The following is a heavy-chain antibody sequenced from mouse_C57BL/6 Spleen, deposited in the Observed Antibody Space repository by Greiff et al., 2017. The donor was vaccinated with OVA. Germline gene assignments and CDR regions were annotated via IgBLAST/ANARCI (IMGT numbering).Heavy chain of an antibody. CDR2: INPYYGST. CDR3: AYEYGYYFDY. J-gene: IGHJ2*01. CDR1: GYSFTDYN. V-gene: IGHV1-39*01. D-gene: IGHD2-4*01. Sequence: EVQLQQSGPELVKPGASVKISCKASGYSFTDYNMNWVKQSHGKSLEWIGVINPYYGSTSYNQKFKGKATLTVDQSSSTAFMQLNSLTSEDSAVYYWAYEYGYYFDYWGQGTTLTVSS.